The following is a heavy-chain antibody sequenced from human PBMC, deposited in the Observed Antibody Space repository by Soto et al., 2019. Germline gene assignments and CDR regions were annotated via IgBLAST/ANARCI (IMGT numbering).Heavy chain of an antibody. CDR2: ISYDGSNK. J-gene: IGHJ4*02. CDR1: GFTFSSYA. D-gene: IGHD2-21*02. CDR3: ASDPGIVVVTATYFDY. Sequence: QVQLVESGGGVVQPGRSLRLSCAASGFTFSSYAMHWVRQAPGKGLEWVAVISYDGSNKYYADSVKGRFTISSDNSQHTRYLQMNSVRDEDTAVYYCASDPGIVVVTATYFDYWGQGTLVTVSS. V-gene: IGHV3-30-3*01.